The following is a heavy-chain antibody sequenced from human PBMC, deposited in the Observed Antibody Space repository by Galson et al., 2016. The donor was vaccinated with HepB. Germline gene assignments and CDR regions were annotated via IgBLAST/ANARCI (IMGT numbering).Heavy chain of an antibody. CDR3: VKEGYQELSDGAFDI. Sequence: SLRLSCAASGFTFSSYSMHWVRQAPGKGLEYVSGVNSNGGRTYYTDPVKGRFTLSRDNSKNTVYLQMSSLRIVDTAVYFCVKEGYQELSDGAFDIWGQGTMVTVSS. D-gene: IGHD2-2*01. CDR1: GFTFSSYS. CDR2: VNSNGGRT. J-gene: IGHJ3*02. V-gene: IGHV3-64D*06.